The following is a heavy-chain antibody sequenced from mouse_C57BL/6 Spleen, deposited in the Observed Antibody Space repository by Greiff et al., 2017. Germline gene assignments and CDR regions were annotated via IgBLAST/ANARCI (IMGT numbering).Heavy chain of an antibody. CDR2: INYDGSST. J-gene: IGHJ1*03. CDR1: GFTFSDYY. Sequence: EVHLVESEGGLVQPGSSMKLSCTASGFTFSDYYMAWVRQVPETGLEWVANINYDGSSTYYLDSLKSRFIISRDNAKNILYLQMSSLKSEDTATYYCARDRDYGSSYWYFDVWGTGTTVTVSS. V-gene: IGHV5-16*01. CDR3: ARDRDYGSSYWYFDV. D-gene: IGHD1-1*01.